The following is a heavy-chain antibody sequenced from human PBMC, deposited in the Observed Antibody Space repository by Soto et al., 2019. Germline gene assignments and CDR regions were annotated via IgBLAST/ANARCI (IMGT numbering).Heavy chain of an antibody. CDR1: GGTFSSYA. J-gene: IGHJ5*02. Sequence: QVQLVQSGAEVKKPGSSVKVSCKASGGTFSSYAISWVRQAPGQGLEWMGGIIPIFGTANYAQKFQGRVTITADESTSTAYMALSSLRSEDTAVYYCARPTLTVTTYVPGWIDPWGQGTLVTVSS. CDR3: ARPTLTVTTYVPGWIDP. CDR2: IIPIFGTA. D-gene: IGHD4-17*01. V-gene: IGHV1-69*01.